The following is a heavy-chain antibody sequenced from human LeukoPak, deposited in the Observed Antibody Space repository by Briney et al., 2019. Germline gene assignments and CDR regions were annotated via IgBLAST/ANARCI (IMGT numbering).Heavy chain of an antibody. Sequence: GGSLRLSCAASGFTFSSYAMHWVRQAPGKGLEWVAVISYDGSHKYYADSVKGRFTISRDNSKNALYLQMNSLRAEYTAVYYCAREGGDYYYYYFLDVWGKGTTVTVSS. CDR2: ISYDGSHK. D-gene: IGHD4-17*01. CDR1: GFTFSSYA. J-gene: IGHJ6*03. CDR3: AREGGDYYYYYFLDV. V-gene: IGHV3-30*04.